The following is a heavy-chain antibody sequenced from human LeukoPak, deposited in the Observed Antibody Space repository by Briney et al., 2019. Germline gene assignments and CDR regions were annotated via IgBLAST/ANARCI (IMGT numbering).Heavy chain of an antibody. CDR1: GGSFSGYY. CDR2: INHSGST. J-gene: IGHJ3*01. V-gene: IGHV4-34*01. D-gene: IGHD6-19*01. CDR3: VRVGWGAFNV. Sequence: SEALSLTCAVYGGSFSGYYWSWIRQPPGKGLEWIGEINHSGSTNYNPSLKSRVTISVDTSKNQFSLKLSSVTAADTAVYYCVRVGWGAFNVWGQGTMVTVSS.